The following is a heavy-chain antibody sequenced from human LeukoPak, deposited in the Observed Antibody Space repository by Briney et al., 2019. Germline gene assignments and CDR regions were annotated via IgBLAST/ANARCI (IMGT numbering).Heavy chain of an antibody. CDR1: GYTFSGYY. CDR3: ARESYDYVWGSYRHGYYFDY. D-gene: IGHD3-16*02. J-gene: IGHJ4*02. Sequence: ASVKVSCKASGYTFSGYYMHWVRQAPGQGLEWMGWINPNSGGTNYAQKLQGRVTMTTDTSTSTAYMELRSLRSDDTAVYYCARESYDYVWGSYRHGYYFDYWGQGTLVTVSS. CDR2: INPNSGGT. V-gene: IGHV1-2*02.